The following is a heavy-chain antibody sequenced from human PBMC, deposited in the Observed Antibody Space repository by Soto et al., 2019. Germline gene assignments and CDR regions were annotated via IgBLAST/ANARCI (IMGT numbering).Heavy chain of an antibody. J-gene: IGHJ4*02. D-gene: IGHD6-13*01. Sequence: LRLSCAASGFTFSSYAMSWVRQAPGKGLEWVSAISGSGGSTYYADSVKGRFTISRDNSKNTLYLQMNSLRAEDTAVYYCAKDTTKPGYSSRGDYWGQGTLVTVSS. CDR3: AKDTTKPGYSSRGDY. V-gene: IGHV3-23*01. CDR1: GFTFSSYA. CDR2: ISGSGGST.